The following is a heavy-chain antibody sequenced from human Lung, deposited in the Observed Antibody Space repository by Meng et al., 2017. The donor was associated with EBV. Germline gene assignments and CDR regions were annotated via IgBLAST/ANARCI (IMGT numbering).Heavy chain of an antibody. V-gene: IGHV4-4*02. CDR3: ARRDTDYRWYFDL. Sequence: QVQLQASWPGVVKPSGTLSVSCAVSGGSISSTNRWSWVRHPPGKGLEWIGDIYHSGTTTHNPSLQGRVTISVDKSKSQFSLGLSSVTAADTAVYYCARRDTDYRWYFDLWGRGALVTVSS. CDR1: GGSISSTNR. J-gene: IGHJ2*01. D-gene: IGHD4-11*01. CDR2: IYHSGTT.